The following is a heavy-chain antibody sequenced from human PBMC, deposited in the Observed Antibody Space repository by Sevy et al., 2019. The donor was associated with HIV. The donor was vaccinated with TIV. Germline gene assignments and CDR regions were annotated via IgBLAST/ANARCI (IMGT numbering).Heavy chain of an antibody. V-gene: IGHV3-15*01. CDR3: TRSDYYGSGSSDAFDI. CDR2: IKSKTDGGTT. D-gene: IGHD3-10*01. Sequence: GGSLRLSCAASGFTFSNAWMSWVHQAPGKGLEWVGRIKSKTDGGTTDYAAPVKGRFTISRDDSKNTLYLQMNSLKTEDTAVYYCTRSDYYGSGSSDAFDIWGQGTMVTVSS. J-gene: IGHJ3*02. CDR1: GFTFSNAW.